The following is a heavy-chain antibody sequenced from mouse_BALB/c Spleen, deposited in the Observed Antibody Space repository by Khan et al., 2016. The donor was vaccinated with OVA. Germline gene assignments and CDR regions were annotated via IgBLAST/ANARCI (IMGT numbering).Heavy chain of an antibody. Sequence: QVQLQQPGTELVRPGTSVKLSCKASGYTFTSYWMNWIKQRPEQGLEWIGRIDPYDSETHSNQKFKDKATLTVDKSSNTAYMQLTSLTAEDSAVYYCARNPVAYWGQGTLVTVSA. CDR1: GYTFTSYW. CDR3: ARNPVAY. V-gene: IGHV1-52*01. CDR2: IDPYDSET. J-gene: IGHJ3*01.